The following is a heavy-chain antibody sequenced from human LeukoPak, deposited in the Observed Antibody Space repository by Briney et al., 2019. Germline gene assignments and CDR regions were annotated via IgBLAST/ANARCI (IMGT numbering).Heavy chain of an antibody. Sequence: GGSLRLSCAASGFTFSSYGMHWVRQAPGKGLEWVANIKQDGSEKYYVDSVKGRFTISRDNAKNSLYLQMNSLRAEDTAVYYCARWGYYYDSSGYYRNDYWGQGTLVTVSS. V-gene: IGHV3-7*01. CDR3: ARWGYYYDSSGYYRNDY. J-gene: IGHJ4*02. CDR2: IKQDGSEK. D-gene: IGHD3-22*01. CDR1: GFTFSSYG.